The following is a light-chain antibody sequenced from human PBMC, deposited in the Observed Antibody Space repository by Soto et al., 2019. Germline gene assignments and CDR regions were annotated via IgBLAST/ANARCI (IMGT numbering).Light chain of an antibody. CDR1: QSISSW. V-gene: IGKV1-5*01. CDR2: DAS. Sequence: ENQMTEYTSTRSGSLGDRVTITCRASQSISSWLAWYQQKPGKAPKLLIYDASSLESGVPSRFSGSGSGTEFTLTISSLQPDYFATYYCQQYNSYSGTFGQGAKV. J-gene: IGKJ1*01. CDR3: QQYNSYSGT.